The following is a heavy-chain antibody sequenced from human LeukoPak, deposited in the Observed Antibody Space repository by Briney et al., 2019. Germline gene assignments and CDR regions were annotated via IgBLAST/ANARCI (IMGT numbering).Heavy chain of an antibody. CDR1: GYTFTSYD. CDR3: ARGAVVVPAAYNWFDP. Sequence: GASVKVSCKASGYTFTSYDINWVRQATGQGLEWMGWMNPNCGNTGYAQKFQGRVTMTRNTSISTAYMELSSLRSEDTAVYYCARGAVVVPAAYNWFDPWGQGTLVTVSS. D-gene: IGHD2-2*01. J-gene: IGHJ5*02. V-gene: IGHV1-8*01. CDR2: MNPNCGNT.